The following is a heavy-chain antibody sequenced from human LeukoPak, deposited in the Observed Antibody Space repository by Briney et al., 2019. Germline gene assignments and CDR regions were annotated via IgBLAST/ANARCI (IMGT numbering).Heavy chain of an antibody. CDR3: ARAGTVTTGYGMDV. J-gene: IGHJ6*02. CDR2: MNPNSGNT. Sequence: GGSVKVSCKASGYTFTSYDINWVRQATGQGLELMGWMNPNSGNTGYAQKFQGRVTMTRNTSISTAYMELSSLRSEDTAVYYCARAGTVTTGYGMDVWGQGTTVTVSS. V-gene: IGHV1-8*01. CDR1: GYTFTSYD. D-gene: IGHD4-17*01.